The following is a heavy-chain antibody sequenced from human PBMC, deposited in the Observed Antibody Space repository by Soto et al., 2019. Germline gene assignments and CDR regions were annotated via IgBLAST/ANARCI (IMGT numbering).Heavy chain of an antibody. CDR2: IYHSGST. V-gene: IGHV4-4*02. J-gene: IGHJ6*02. CDR1: GGSISSSNW. Sequence: SETLSLTCAVSGGSISSSNWWSWVRQPPGKGLEWIGEIYHSGSTNYNPSLKSRVTISVDKSKNQFSLKLSSVTAADTAVYYCARNWGSPYYYCMVVWRQRTTVTVSS. D-gene: IGHD7-27*01. CDR3: ARNWGSPYYYCMVV.